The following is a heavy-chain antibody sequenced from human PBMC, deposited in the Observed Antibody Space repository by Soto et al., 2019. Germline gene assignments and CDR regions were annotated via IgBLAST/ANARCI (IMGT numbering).Heavy chain of an antibody. Sequence: EVQLLESGGGLVQPGGSLRLSCAASGFSFSIYAMSWVRQAPGKGLEWVCGISASGENTSYADSVKGRFTISRDNSKNTLYLQMNNLRVEDKAVYYCADGGEWSFNFEYWGQGTLVTVFS. D-gene: IGHD3-3*01. CDR2: ISASGENT. CDR1: GFSFSIYA. J-gene: IGHJ4*02. V-gene: IGHV3-23*01. CDR3: ADGGEWSFNFEY.